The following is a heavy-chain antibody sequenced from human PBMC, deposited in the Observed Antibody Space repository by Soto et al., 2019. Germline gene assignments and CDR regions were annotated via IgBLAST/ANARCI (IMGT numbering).Heavy chain of an antibody. CDR3: AKGTTVTSYFDY. J-gene: IGHJ4*02. CDR2: ISYDGNNK. V-gene: IGHV3-30*18. Sequence: VQLVESGGGVVQPGRSLRLSCAASGFTFSSYGMHWVRQAPGKGLEWVAVISYDGNNKYYADSVKGRFTISRDNSKNTLYLQMNSLRPEDTAVYYCAKGTTVTSYFDYWGQGTLVTVSS. D-gene: IGHD4-17*01. CDR1: GFTFSSYG.